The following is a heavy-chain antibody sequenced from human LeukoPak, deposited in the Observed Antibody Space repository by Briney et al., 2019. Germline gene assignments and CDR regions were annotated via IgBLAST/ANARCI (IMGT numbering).Heavy chain of an antibody. CDR3: ARDGGYSNVHFDY. CDR2: IWYDGSNK. J-gene: IGHJ4*02. V-gene: IGHV3-33*01. CDR1: GFTFSSYG. Sequence: PGGSLRLSCAASGFTFSSYGMHWVRQAPGKGLEWVAVIWYDGSNKYYADSVKGRFTISRDNSKNTLYLQMNSLRAEDTAVYYCARDGGYSNVHFDYWGQGTLVTVSS. D-gene: IGHD6-13*01.